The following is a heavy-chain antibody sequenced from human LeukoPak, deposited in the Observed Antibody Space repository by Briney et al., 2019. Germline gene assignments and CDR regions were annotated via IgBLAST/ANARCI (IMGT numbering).Heavy chain of an antibody. CDR3: AKGKDTAMVRYYFDY. J-gene: IGHJ4*02. V-gene: IGHV3-23*01. Sequence: PGGSLRLSCAASGFTFSSYAMSWVRQAPGNGLEWASAISGSGGSTYYADSVKGRFTISRDNSKNTLYLQMNSLRAEDTAVYYCAKGKDTAMVRYYFDYWGQGTLVTVSS. CDR1: GFTFSSYA. CDR2: ISGSGGST. D-gene: IGHD5-18*01.